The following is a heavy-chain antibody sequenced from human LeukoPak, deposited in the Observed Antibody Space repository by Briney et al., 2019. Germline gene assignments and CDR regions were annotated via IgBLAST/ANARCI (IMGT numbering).Heavy chain of an antibody. CDR2: MSHEGSDK. J-gene: IGHJ4*02. CDR3: AIGPDYGSGDS. D-gene: IGHD3-10*01. CDR1: GFNLSNYG. V-gene: IGHV3-30*03. Sequence: GGSLRLSCAASGFNLSNYGMHWVRQAPGKGLEWVAVMSHEGSDKYYADSVKGRFTISRDNSKNILYVQMNNLRVEDTAVYYCAIGPDYGSGDSWGQGTMVTVSS.